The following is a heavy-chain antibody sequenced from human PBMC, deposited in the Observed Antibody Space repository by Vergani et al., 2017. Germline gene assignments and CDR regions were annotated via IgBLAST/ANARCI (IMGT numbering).Heavy chain of an antibody. CDR2: IIPIFGTA. J-gene: IGHJ4*02. CDR1: GGTFSRYA. D-gene: IGHD2-15*01. V-gene: IGHV1-69*06. Sequence: QVQLVQSGAEVKKPGSSVKVSCKASGGTFSRYAISWVRQAPGQGLEWRGGIIPIFGTANYAHKFQGRVTNTADKSTRTAYMELSSLRSADTAVYYCSRAGYCSGGSCRVFDYWGQGTLVTGSS. CDR3: SRAGYCSGGSCRVFDY.